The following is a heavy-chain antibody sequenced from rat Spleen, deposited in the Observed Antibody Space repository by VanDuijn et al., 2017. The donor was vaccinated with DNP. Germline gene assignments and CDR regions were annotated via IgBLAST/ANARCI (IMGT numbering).Heavy chain of an antibody. Sequence: EVQLVESGGGLVQPGNSLKLSCAASGFTFSSFPMAWVRQAPTKGLEWVASISDTGDSTYYRDSVRGRFTISRDNANSSLYLQMNSLRSEDTATYYCARGSGTYYWYFDFWGPGTMVTVSS. J-gene: IGHJ1*01. CDR3: ARGSGTYYWYFDF. CDR1: GFTFSSFP. CDR2: ISDTGDST. D-gene: IGHD5-1*01. V-gene: IGHV5-46*01.